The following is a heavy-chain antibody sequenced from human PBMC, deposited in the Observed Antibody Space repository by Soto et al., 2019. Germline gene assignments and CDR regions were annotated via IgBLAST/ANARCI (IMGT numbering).Heavy chain of an antibody. CDR1: GFTFSSYS. CDR3: ARDLTGNWYFDL. J-gene: IGHJ2*01. Sequence: PGGSLRLSCAASGFTFSSYSMNWVRQAPGRGLEWVSSVSSSSNYIYYADSVKGRFTISRDNAKNSLYLQMNSLRAEDTAVYYCARDLTGNWYFDLWGRGTLVTVSS. CDR2: VSSSSNYI. V-gene: IGHV3-21*01.